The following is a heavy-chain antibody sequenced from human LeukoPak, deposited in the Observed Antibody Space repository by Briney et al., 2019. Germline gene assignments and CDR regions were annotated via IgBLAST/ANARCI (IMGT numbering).Heavy chain of an antibody. J-gene: IGHJ3*01. CDR1: GGTFSSYA. Sequence: SVKVSCKASGGTFSSYAISWVRQAPGQGLEWMGGIIPIFGTANYAQAFQGRVTITADESTHTVYMEMSGLRPDDTAVYYCVRPDRIFGVPAAFDAWGQGTLDAVSS. V-gene: IGHV1-69*01. CDR2: IIPIFGTA. CDR3: VRPDRIFGVPAAFDA. D-gene: IGHD3-3*02.